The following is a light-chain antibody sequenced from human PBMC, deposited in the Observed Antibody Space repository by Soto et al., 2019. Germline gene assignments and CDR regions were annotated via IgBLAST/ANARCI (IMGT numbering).Light chain of an antibody. CDR1: STDVGGYSY. Sequence: QSALTQPAPVSGSPGQSITISCTGTSTDVGGYSYVSWYQQHPGKAPKLMIYEVSNRPSGVSNRFSGSKSGNTASLTVSGLQTEDEADYYCSSFTSINTWVFGGGTKLTVL. CDR2: EVS. CDR3: SSFTSINTWV. J-gene: IGLJ3*02. V-gene: IGLV2-14*01.